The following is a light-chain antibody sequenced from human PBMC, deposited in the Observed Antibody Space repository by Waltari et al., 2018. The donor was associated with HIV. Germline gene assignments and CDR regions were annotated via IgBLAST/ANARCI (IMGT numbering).Light chain of an antibody. Sequence: QSVLTQPPSASGTPGQRVTISCSGSSSNIGSNYVYWYQHLPGTAPKLLIYRNNHRPSGVPDRFSGSKSGTSASLAISGLRSEDEADYYCAAWDDSLLFGGGTKLTVL. J-gene: IGLJ2*01. V-gene: IGLV1-47*01. CDR1: SSNIGSNY. CDR3: AAWDDSLL. CDR2: RNN.